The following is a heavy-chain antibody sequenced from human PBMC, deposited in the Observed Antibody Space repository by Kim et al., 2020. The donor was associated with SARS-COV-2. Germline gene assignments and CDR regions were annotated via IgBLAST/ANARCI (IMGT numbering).Heavy chain of an antibody. CDR3: ASRGEHLAMVYYYGMDV. J-gene: IGHJ6*02. CDR2: IIPIFGTA. CDR1: GGTFSSYA. V-gene: IGHV1-69*13. Sequence: SVKVSCKASGGTFSSYAISWVRQAPGQGLEWMGGIIPIFGTANYAQKFQGRVTITADESTSTAYMELSSLRSEDTAVYYCASRGEHLAMVYYYGMDVWGQGTTVTVSS. D-gene: IGHD2-8*01.